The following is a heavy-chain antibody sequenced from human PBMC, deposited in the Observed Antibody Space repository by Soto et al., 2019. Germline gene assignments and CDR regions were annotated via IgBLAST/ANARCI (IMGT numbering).Heavy chain of an antibody. V-gene: IGHV4-39*01. CDR3: ARHEPNLSSGWTFDY. Sequence: QLQLQESGPGLVKPSGTLSLTCTVSGGSISSSSYYWGWIRQPPGKGLGWIGSIYYSGSTYYNPSLKSRVTISVDTSKNQFSLKLSSVTAADTAVYSCARHEPNLSSGWTFDYWGQGTLVTVSS. D-gene: IGHD6-19*01. J-gene: IGHJ4*02. CDR1: GGSISSSSYY. CDR2: IYYSGST.